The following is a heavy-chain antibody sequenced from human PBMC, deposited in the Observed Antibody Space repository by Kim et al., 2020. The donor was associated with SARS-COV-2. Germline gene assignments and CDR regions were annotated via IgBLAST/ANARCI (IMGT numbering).Heavy chain of an antibody. J-gene: IGHJ4*02. Sequence: ASVKVSCKASGYTFTSYAMHWVRQAPGQRLEWMGWINAGNGNTKYSQKFQGRVTITRDTSASTAYMELSSLRSEDTAVYYCARPSTYFDWLLNFDYWGQGTLVTVSS. V-gene: IGHV1-3*01. D-gene: IGHD3-9*01. CDR2: INAGNGNT. CDR1: GYTFTSYA. CDR3: ARPSTYFDWLLNFDY.